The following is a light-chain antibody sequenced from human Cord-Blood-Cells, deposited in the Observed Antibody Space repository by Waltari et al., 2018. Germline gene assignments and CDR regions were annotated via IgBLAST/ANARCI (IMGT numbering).Light chain of an antibody. J-gene: IGLJ3*02. Sequence: SYELTQPPSVSVSPGQTASITCSGDKLGDKYACWYQQKPGQSPVLVIYQDSKRPSGIPVRFSGSNSGNTATLTISGTQAMDEADYYCQAWDSSTSYWVFGGGTKLTVL. CDR2: QDS. V-gene: IGLV3-1*01. CDR3: QAWDSSTSYWV. CDR1: KLGDKY.